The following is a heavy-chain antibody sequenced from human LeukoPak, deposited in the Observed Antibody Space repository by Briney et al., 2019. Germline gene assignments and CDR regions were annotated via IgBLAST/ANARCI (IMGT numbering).Heavy chain of an antibody. CDR3: AKDKDTAMDNYYYGMDV. Sequence: PGGSLRLSCAASGFTFSSYAMSWVRQAPGKGLEWVSAISGSGGSTYYADSVKGRFTISRDNSKNTLYLQMNSLRAEDTAVYYCAKDKDTAMDNYYYGMDVWGQGTTVTVSS. J-gene: IGHJ6*02. CDR2: ISGSGGST. CDR1: GFTFSSYA. D-gene: IGHD5-18*01. V-gene: IGHV3-23*01.